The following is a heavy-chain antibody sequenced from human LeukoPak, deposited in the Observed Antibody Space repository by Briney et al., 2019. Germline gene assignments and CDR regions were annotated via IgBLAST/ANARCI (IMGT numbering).Heavy chain of an antibody. CDR3: ARQSYDILTGYYIDAFDI. D-gene: IGHD3-9*01. J-gene: IGHJ3*02. Sequence: GESLKISCNGSGYXFTTYWISWVRQMPGKGLEWMGRIDPSDSYTNYSPSFQGHVTISADKSISTAYLQWSSLKASDTAMYYCARQSYDILTGYYIDAFDIWGQGTMVTVSS. CDR2: IDPSDSYT. CDR1: GYXFTTYW. V-gene: IGHV5-10-1*01.